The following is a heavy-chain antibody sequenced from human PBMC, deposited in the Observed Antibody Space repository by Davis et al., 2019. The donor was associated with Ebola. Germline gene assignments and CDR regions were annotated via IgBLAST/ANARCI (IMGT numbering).Heavy chain of an antibody. V-gene: IGHV4-31*03. CDR2: IHYSGSA. CDR1: GGSISSGSYY. CDR3: ARATQERSSGYYFVGDY. D-gene: IGHD3-22*01. Sequence: SETLSLTCTVSGGSISSGSYYWSWIRQHPGKGLEWIGYIHYSGSAYYNPSLNSRATISIDTSNNQFSLRLNSVTAADTAVYYCARATQERSSGYYFVGDYWGQGTLATVSS. J-gene: IGHJ4*02.